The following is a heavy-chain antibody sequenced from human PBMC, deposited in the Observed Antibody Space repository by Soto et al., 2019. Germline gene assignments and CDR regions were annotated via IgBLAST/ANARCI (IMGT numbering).Heavy chain of an antibody. D-gene: IGHD3-3*01. CDR1: GYPLSTYD. Sequence: XAVKVSCKASGYPLSTYDINWVRQAPGQGLEWLGWMDPNSGSTGYAQNFQGRITMTRNISRNTAHMELSSLQSEDTAVYYCARARKFDFWRKGLDVWGQRTTVTVS. CDR2: MDPNSGST. J-gene: IGHJ6*02. CDR3: ARARKFDFWRKGLDV. V-gene: IGHV1-8*01.